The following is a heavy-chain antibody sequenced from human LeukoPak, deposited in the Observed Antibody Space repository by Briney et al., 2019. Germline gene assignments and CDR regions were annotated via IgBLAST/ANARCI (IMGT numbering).Heavy chain of an antibody. CDR3: AKNYRHSSSSLYFDY. CDR2: IRYDGSNK. CDR1: GFTFSSYG. V-gene: IGHV3-30*02. D-gene: IGHD6-6*01. Sequence: GGSLRLSCAASGFTFSSYGMHWVRQARGKGLEWVAFIRYDGSNKYYADSVKGRFTISRDNSKNTLYLQMNSLRAEDTAVYYCAKNYRHSSSSLYFDYWGQGTLVTVSS. J-gene: IGHJ4*02.